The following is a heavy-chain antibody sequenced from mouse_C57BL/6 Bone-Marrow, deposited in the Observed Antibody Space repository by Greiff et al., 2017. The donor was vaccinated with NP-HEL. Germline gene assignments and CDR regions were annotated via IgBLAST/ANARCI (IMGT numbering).Heavy chain of an antibody. D-gene: IGHD2-12*01. V-gene: IGHV7-3*01. CDR2: IRNKANGYTT. CDR3: ARYYDEDYFDY. Sequence: EVQRVESGGGLVQPGGSLSLSCAASGFTFTDYYMSWVRQPPGKALEWLGFIRNKANGYTTEYSASVKGRFTISRDNSQSILYLQMNALRAEDSATYYCARYYDEDYFDYWGQGTTLTVSS. J-gene: IGHJ2*01. CDR1: GFTFTDYY.